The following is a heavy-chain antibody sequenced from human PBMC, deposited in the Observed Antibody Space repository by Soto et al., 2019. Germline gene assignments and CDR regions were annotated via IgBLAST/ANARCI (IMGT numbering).Heavy chain of an antibody. CDR1: GYTFTSYD. J-gene: IGHJ3*02. CDR2: MNPNSGNT. D-gene: IGHD3-22*01. Sequence: ASVKVSCKASGYTFTSYDINWVRQATGEGLEWMGWMNPNSGNTGYAQKFQGRVTMTRNTSISTAYMELSSLRSEDTAVYYCARGAYYDSSGYYYFHAFDIWGPGTMLTFSS. V-gene: IGHV1-8*01. CDR3: ARGAYYDSSGYYYFHAFDI.